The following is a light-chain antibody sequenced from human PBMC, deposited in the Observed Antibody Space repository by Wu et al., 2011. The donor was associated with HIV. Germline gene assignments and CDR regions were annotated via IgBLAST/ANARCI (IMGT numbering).Light chain of an antibody. CDR2: TAS. J-gene: IGKJ1*01. CDR3: QQYNDWRT. CDR1: QSVTNNY. Sequence: EIVLTQSPGTLSLSPGERATLSCRASQSVTNNYLAWYQQKAGQTPRLLIHTASTRATGIPDRFSGSGSGTDFTLTISRLEPEDFAVYYCQQYNDWRTFGQGTKVE. V-gene: IGKV3-20*01.